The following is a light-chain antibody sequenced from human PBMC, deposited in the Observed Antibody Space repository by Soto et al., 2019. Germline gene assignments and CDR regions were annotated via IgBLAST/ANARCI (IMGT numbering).Light chain of an antibody. J-gene: IGKJ3*01. CDR3: QQYGSSPFT. Sequence: EIELTQSPCTLSLSPGERATLSCRASQSVSSHYLTWHQQKPGQAPRLLIYGASSRATGIADRFSGSGSGRDFTLIISRLEPEDFAVYYCQQYGSSPFTFGPGTKVDIK. CDR1: QSVSSHY. CDR2: GAS. V-gene: IGKV3-20*01.